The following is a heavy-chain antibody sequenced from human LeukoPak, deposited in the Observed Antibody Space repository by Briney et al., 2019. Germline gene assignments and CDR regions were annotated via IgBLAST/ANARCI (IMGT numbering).Heavy chain of an antibody. J-gene: IGHJ4*02. CDR3: ARGRRDGYMLLWEDY. CDR1: GGSFSGYY. V-gene: IGHV4-34*01. D-gene: IGHD5-24*01. Sequence: SETLSLTCAVYGGSFSGYYWSWIRQSPEKGLEWIGEINHSGSTNYNPSLKSRVTISVDTSKNQFSLKLSSVTAADTAVYYCARGRRDGYMLLWEDYWGQGTLVTVSS. CDR2: INHSGST.